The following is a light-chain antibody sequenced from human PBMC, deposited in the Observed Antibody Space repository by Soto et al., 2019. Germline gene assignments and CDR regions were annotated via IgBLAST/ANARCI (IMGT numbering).Light chain of an antibody. Sequence: QCALTQPPSASGSPGQSVTISCTGTSSDVGGYNYVSWYQHHPGKAPKLIIYEVYKRPSGVPDRFSGSKSGNTAALTVSGLQAEDEADYYCSSYVGTNSYVIGTGTKLTVL. CDR3: SSYVGTNSYV. J-gene: IGLJ1*01. CDR1: SSDVGGYNY. CDR2: EVY. V-gene: IGLV2-8*01.